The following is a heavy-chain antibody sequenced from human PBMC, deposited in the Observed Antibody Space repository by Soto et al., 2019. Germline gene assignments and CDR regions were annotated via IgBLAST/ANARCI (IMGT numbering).Heavy chain of an antibody. V-gene: IGHV1-46*01. CDR1: GYTFTSYY. CDR2: INPSGGST. J-gene: IGHJ4*02. D-gene: IGHD6-19*01. Sequence: QVQLVQSGAEVKKPGASVKVSCKASGYTFTSYYMHWVRQAPGQGLEWMGIINPSGGSTSYAQKFQGRVTMTRDTSTSTAYMELSSLRSGDTAVYYCARDLKGGLSSGWYSGPLGYWGQGTLVTVSS. CDR3: ARDLKGGLSSGWYSGPLGY.